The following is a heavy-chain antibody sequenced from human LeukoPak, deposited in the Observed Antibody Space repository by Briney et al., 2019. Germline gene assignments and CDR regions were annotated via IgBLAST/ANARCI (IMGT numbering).Heavy chain of an antibody. CDR2: IYHSGST. D-gene: IGHD2-2*01. Sequence: SGTLSLTCAVSGGSISSSNWWSWVRQPPGKGLEWIGEIYHSGSTNYNPSLKSRVTISVDTSKNQFSLKLSSVTAADTAVYYCARGTYLTSYYMDVWGKGTTVTVSS. CDR3: ARGTYLTSYYMDV. V-gene: IGHV4-4*02. J-gene: IGHJ6*03. CDR1: GGSISSSNW.